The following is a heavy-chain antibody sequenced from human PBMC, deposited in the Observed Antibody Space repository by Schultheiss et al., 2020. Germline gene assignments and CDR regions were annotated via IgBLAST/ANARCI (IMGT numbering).Heavy chain of an antibody. CDR2: ISYDGSNK. V-gene: IGHV3-30*03. D-gene: IGHD2-2*01. Sequence: GGSLRLSCAASGFTFSSYGMHWVRQAPGKGLEWVAVISYDGSNKYYADSVKGRFTISRDNAKNSLYLQMNSLRAEDTALYHCARRGVVPAALGYYYYYYYMDVWGKGTTVTVSS. J-gene: IGHJ6*03. CDR1: GFTFSSYG. CDR3: ARRGVVPAALGYYYYYYYMDV.